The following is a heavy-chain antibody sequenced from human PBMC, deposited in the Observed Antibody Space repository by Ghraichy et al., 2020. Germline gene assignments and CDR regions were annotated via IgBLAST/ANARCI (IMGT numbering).Heavy chain of an antibody. CDR3: ARDRGYSSSWWLDDAFDI. CDR2: IYYSGST. D-gene: IGHD6-13*01. Sequence: SETLSLTCTVSGGSISSYYWSWIRQPPGKGLEWIGYIYYSGSTNYNPSLKSRVTISVDTAKNQFSLKLSSVTAADTAVYYCARDRGYSSSWWLDDAFDIWGQGTMVTVSS. CDR1: GGSISSYY. J-gene: IGHJ3*02. V-gene: IGHV4-59*01.